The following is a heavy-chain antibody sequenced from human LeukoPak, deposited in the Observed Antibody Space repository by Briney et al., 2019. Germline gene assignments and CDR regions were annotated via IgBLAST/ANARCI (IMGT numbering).Heavy chain of an antibody. CDR2: INHSGGT. V-gene: IGHV4-34*01. CDR1: GGSFSGYY. D-gene: IGHD5-12*01. J-gene: IGHJ4*02. CDR3: ARHKRWGYSAFDY. Sequence: PSETLSLTCAVYGGSFSGYYWSWIRQPPGKGLEWIGEINHSGGTNYNPSLKSRVTISVDTSKNQFSLKLSSVTAADTAVYYCARHKRWGYSAFDYWGQGTLVTVSS.